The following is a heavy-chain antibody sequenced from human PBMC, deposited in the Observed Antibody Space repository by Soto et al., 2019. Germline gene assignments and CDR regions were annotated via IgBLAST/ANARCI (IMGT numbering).Heavy chain of an antibody. CDR1: RGYVNTFH. J-gene: IGHJ5*02. D-gene: IGHD1-1*01. Sequence: SETLSLPCTAPRGYVNTFHWSWVPQPAGRGLEWIGRIFPNGNTDHSPSLKSRVTLSVDTSKNQISLYLTSVTDADMVVYYCVREGAHSAYNFAIGLQLWSFDRWGQGLPVTVSS. V-gene: IGHV4-4*07. CDR2: IFPNGNT. CDR3: VREGAHSAYNFAIGLQLWSFDR.